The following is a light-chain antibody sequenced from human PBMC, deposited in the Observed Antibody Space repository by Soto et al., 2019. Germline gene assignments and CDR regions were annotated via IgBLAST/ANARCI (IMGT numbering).Light chain of an antibody. J-gene: IGKJ1*01. CDR2: GVS. Sequence: AIQMTQYPSSLSASVGDRVTITCRASQDLRNELGWYQQKPGKARKDLIYGVSNLQSGVTSRFSGSGSGTDFTLTISSLQPEDFAVYYCLQDHNYPRTFGQGTKVEVK. CDR1: QDLRNE. V-gene: IGKV1-6*01. CDR3: LQDHNYPRT.